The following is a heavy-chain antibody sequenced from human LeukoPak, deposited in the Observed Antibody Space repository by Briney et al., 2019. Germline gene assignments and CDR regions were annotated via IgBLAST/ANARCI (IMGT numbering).Heavy chain of an antibody. J-gene: IGHJ4*02. Sequence: ASVKVSCKVSGYTLTELSMHWVRQAPGKGLEWMGGFDPEDGETIYAQKFQGRVTMTEDTSTDTAYMELSSLRSEDTAVYYCATPLLEYSSGWYDDYWGQGTLATVSS. CDR1: GYTLTELS. CDR2: FDPEDGET. CDR3: ATPLLEYSSGWYDDY. D-gene: IGHD6-19*01. V-gene: IGHV1-24*01.